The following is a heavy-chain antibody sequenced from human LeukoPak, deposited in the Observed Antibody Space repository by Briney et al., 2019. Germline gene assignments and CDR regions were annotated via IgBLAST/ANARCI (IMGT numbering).Heavy chain of an antibody. J-gene: IGHJ4*02. Sequence: TSETLSLTCTVSGGSISSSSYYWGWIRQPPGKGLEWIGSIYYSGSTYYNPSLKSRVTIYVDTSKNQFSLKLSSVTAADTAVYYCARLITFGGVIVNYYFDYWGQGTLVTVSS. D-gene: IGHD3-16*02. CDR3: ARLITFGGVIVNYYFDY. CDR2: IYYSGST. CDR1: GGSISSSSYY. V-gene: IGHV4-39*01.